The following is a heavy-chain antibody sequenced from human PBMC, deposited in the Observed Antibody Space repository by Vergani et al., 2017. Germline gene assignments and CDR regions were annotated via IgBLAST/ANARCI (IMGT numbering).Heavy chain of an antibody. V-gene: IGHV7-4-1*01. Sequence: QVQLVQSGSELKKPGASVKVSCKASGYTFTSYAMNWVRQAPGQGLEWMGWINTNTGNPTYAQGFTGRFVFSLDTSVSTAYLQIGSLKAEDTAVYYCARDNDASIAAADYYYYGMDVWGQGTTVTVSS. J-gene: IGHJ6*02. D-gene: IGHD6-13*01. CDR2: INTNTGNP. CDR1: GYTFTSYA. CDR3: ARDNDASIAAADYYYYGMDV.